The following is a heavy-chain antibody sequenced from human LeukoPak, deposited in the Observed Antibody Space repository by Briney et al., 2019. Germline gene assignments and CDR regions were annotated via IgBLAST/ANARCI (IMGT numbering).Heavy chain of an antibody. J-gene: IGHJ3*02. CDR2: IYYSGST. CDR3: ARHWWYYGSGGDENAFDI. CDR1: GGSISSSSYY. D-gene: IGHD3-10*01. Sequence: SETLSLTCSVSGGSISSSSYYWGWIRQPPGKGLEWIGTIYYSGSTYYNPSLKSRVTISVDTSKNQFSLKLSSVTAADTAVYYCARHWWYYGSGGDENAFDIWGQGTMVTVSS. V-gene: IGHV4-39*01.